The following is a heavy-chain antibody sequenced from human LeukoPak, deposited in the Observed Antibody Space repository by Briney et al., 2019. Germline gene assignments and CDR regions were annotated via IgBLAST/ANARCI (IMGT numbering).Heavy chain of an antibody. CDR2: IYGGGSV. CDR3: AELGITMIGGV. CDR1: GFTVRSNY. J-gene: IGHJ6*04. V-gene: IGHV3-53*01. D-gene: IGHD3-10*02. Sequence: GGSLRLSCAASGFTVRSNYMSWVRQAPGKGLEWVSVIYGGGSVFYADSVKGRFTISRDNAKNSLYLQMTSLRAEDTAVYYCAELGITMIGGVWGKGTTVTISS.